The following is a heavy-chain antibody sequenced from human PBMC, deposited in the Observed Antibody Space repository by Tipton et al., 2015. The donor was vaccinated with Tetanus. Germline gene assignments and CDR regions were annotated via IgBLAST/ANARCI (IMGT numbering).Heavy chain of an antibody. V-gene: IGHV1-2*02. D-gene: IGHD3-3*01. Sequence: QSGPEVKKPGASVKVSCKAYGYTVTGFFMHWVRQAPGQGLEWMGWITPNNGDTKSAHTFQDRVTMTSDRSSATVHMELNRLRYDDTAVYYCARGSLRKGFLEWHFDYWGQGALVTVSS. CDR1: GYTVTGFF. J-gene: IGHJ4*02. CDR2: ITPNNGDT. CDR3: ARGSLRKGFLEWHFDY.